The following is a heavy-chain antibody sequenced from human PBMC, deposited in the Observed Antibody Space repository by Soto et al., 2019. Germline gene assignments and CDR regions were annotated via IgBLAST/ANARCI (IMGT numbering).Heavy chain of an antibody. D-gene: IGHD2-2*03. J-gene: IGHJ4*02. V-gene: IGHV1-18*01. CDR1: GYTFTSYG. Sequence: GASVKVSCKASGYTFTSYGISWVRQAPGQGLEWMGWISAYNGNTNYAQKLQGRVTMTTDTSTSTAYMELRSLRSDDTAVYYCARDGYCISTSCYSDYWGQGTLVTVSS. CDR2: ISAYNGNT. CDR3: ARDGYCISTSCYSDY.